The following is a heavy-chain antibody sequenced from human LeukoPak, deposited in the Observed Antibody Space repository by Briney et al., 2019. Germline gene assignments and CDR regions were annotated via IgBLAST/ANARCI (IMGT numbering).Heavy chain of an antibody. CDR1: GFTFSDFY. CDR3: AREGEAFDI. J-gene: IGHJ3*02. CDR2: ISSSGSTI. Sequence: GGSLRLSCAASGFTFSDFYMSWIRQAPGKGLEWVSYISSSGSTIYYADSVKGRFTISRDNSKNTLYLQMNSLRVEDTALYYCAREGEAFDIWGQGTMVIVSS. V-gene: IGHV3-11*04.